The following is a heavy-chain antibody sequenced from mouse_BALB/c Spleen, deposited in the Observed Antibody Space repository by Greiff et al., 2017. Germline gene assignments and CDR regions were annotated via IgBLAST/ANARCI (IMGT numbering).Heavy chain of an antibody. CDR3: ARSYYGNYVYAMDY. V-gene: IGHV5-9-4*01. J-gene: IGHJ4*01. CDR2: ISSGGSYT. D-gene: IGHD2-10*01. Sequence: EVKVVESGGGLVKPGGSLKLSCAASGFTFSSYAMSWVRQSPEKRLEWVAEISSGGSYTYYPDTVTGRFTISRDNAKNTLYLEMSSLRSEDTAMYYCARSYYGNYVYAMDYWGQGTSVTVSS. CDR1: GFTFSSYA.